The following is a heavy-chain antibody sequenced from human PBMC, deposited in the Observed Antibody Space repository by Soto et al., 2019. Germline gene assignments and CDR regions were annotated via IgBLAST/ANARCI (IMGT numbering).Heavy chain of an antibody. V-gene: IGHV3-23*01. CDR2: ISGSGGST. J-gene: IGHJ4*02. D-gene: IGHD6-19*01. CDR1: GFTFSSYA. CDR3: ASRSSGWYFDY. Sequence: PGGSLRLSCAASGFTFSSYAMNWVRQAPGKGLEWVSVISGSGGSTYYADSVKGRFTISRDNSKNTLYLQMNSLRAEDTAVYYCASRSSGWYFDYWGQGTLVTVLL.